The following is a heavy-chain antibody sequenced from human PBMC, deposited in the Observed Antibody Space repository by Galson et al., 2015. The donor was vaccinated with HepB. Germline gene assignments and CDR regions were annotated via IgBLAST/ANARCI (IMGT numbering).Heavy chain of an antibody. CDR2: IKQDGSEK. Sequence: SLRLSCAASGFTFSSYWMSWVRQAPGKGLEWVANIKQDGSEKYYVDSVKGRFTISRDNAKNSLYLQMNSLRAEGTAVYYCARVYDYIWGSYRYSGHDYWGQGTLVTVSS. CDR3: ARVYDYIWGSYRYSGHDY. CDR1: GFTFSSYW. J-gene: IGHJ4*02. D-gene: IGHD3-16*02. V-gene: IGHV3-7*01.